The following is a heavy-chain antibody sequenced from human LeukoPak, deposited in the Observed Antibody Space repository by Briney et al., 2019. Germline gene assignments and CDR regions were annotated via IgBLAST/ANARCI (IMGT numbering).Heavy chain of an antibody. D-gene: IGHD3-10*01. CDR1: GGTFSSYA. Sequence: GASVKVSCKASGGTFSSYAISWVRQAPGQGLEWMGGIIPIFGTANYAQKFQGRVTITADESTSTAYMELSSLRSEDTAVYYCTFHGSGSHFTEDYNWFGPWGQGTLVTVSS. V-gene: IGHV1-69*13. J-gene: IGHJ5*02. CDR3: TFHGSGSHFTEDYNWFGP. CDR2: IIPIFGTA.